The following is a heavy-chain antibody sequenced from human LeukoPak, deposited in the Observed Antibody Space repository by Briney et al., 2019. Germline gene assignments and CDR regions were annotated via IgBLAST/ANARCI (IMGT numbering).Heavy chain of an antibody. D-gene: IGHD1-26*01. CDR2: ITGNGDRT. V-gene: IGHV3-64*01. CDR3: ARVGSWDAFDI. CDR1: GFTFSNSA. Sequence: GGSLRLSCAASGFTFSNSAMHWVRQAPGKGPEYVSAITGNGDRTYYANSVKGRFTISRDNSKNTLYLQMGSLRAEDMALYYCARVGSWDAFDIWGQGTMVTVSS. J-gene: IGHJ3*02.